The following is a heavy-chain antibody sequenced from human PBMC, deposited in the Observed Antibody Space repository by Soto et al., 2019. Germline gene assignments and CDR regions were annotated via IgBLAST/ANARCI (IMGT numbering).Heavy chain of an antibody. J-gene: IGHJ4*02. CDR3: ARGWSSSWPY. D-gene: IGHD6-13*01. Sequence: SETLSLTCIVSAGSISGYFWSWIRQPPGKGLEWIAFVYDSGSTNYNPSLKSRVTVSVDTSNNQFYLKLISVTAADTAVYYCARGWSSSWPYWGPGTLVTVYS. CDR1: AGSISGYF. CDR2: VYDSGST. V-gene: IGHV4-59*03.